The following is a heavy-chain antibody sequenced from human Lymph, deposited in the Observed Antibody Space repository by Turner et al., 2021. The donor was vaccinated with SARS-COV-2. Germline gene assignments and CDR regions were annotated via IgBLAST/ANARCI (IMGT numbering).Heavy chain of an antibody. Sequence: SCKASGGTFSSYAISWVRQAPGQGLEWMGGIIPIFGTGNYAQKFQGRVTITADESTSTAYMELSSLRSDDTAVYYWARDTAVAGTLGAFDIWGQGTMVTVSS. CDR2: IIPIFGTG. D-gene: IGHD6-19*01. J-gene: IGHJ3*02. CDR3: ARDTAVAGTLGAFDI. CDR1: GGTFSSYA. V-gene: IGHV1-69*01.